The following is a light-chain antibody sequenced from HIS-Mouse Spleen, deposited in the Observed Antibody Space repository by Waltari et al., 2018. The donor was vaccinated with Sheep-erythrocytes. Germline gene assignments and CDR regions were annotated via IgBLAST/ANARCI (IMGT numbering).Light chain of an antibody. CDR3: QAWDSSTWV. CDR2: QDS. J-gene: IGLJ3*02. Sequence: SYELTQPPSVSVSPGQTASITCSGXKLGDKXACWYQQKPGQAPVLVIYQDSKRPSGIPERFSGSNPXKTAQLTISGTXAMGEADYYCQAWDSSTWVFGGGPKLTV. CDR1: KLGDKX. V-gene: IGLV3-1*01.